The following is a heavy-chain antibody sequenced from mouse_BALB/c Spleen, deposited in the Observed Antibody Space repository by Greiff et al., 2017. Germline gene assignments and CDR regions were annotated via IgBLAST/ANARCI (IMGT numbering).Heavy chain of an antibody. D-gene: IGHD1-1*01. CDR3: TRGKFGYYGSSPWFAY. J-gene: IGHJ3*01. Sequence: VQLQQSGAELVKPGASVKLSCKASGYTFTSYYMYWVKQRPGQGLEWIGEINPSNGGTNFNEKFKSKATLTVDKSSSTAYMQLSSLTSEDSAVYYCTRGKFGYYGSSPWFAYWGQGTLVTVSA. CDR2: INPSNGGT. CDR1: GYTFTSYY. V-gene: IGHV1S81*02.